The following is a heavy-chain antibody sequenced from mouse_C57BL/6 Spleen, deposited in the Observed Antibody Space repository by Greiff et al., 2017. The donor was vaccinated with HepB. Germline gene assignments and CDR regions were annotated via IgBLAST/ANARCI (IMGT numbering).Heavy chain of an antibody. J-gene: IGHJ4*01. CDR2: IYPGDGDT. CDR3: ARSLTPYAMDY. Sequence: VQLQQSGAELVKPGASVKISCKASGYAFSSYWMNWVKQRPGKGLEWIGQIYPGDGDTNYNGKFKGKATLTADKSSSTAYMQLSSLTSEDSAVYFCARSLTPYAMDYWGQGTSVTVSS. CDR1: GYAFSSYW. D-gene: IGHD4-1*01. V-gene: IGHV1-80*01.